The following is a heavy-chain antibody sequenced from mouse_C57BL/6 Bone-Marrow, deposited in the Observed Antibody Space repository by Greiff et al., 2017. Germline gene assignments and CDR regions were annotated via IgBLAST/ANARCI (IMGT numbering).Heavy chain of an antibody. CDR2: IHPNSGST. Sequence: QVQLQQPGAELVKPGASVKLSCKASGYTFTSYWMHWVKQRPVQGLEWIGMIHPNSGSTNYNEKFKSKATLTVDKSSSTAYMQLSSLTSEDSAVYYGARGVYYYGSSRCAYWGQGTLVTVSA. J-gene: IGHJ3*01. V-gene: IGHV1-64*01. CDR1: GYTFTSYW. CDR3: ARGVYYYGSSRCAY. D-gene: IGHD1-1*01.